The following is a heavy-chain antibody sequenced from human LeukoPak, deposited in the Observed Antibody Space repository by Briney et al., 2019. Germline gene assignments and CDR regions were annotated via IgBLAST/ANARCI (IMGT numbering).Heavy chain of an antibody. D-gene: IGHD5-18*01. J-gene: IGHJ2*01. V-gene: IGHV3-74*01. CDR2: INSDGSST. CDR1: GFTFSSYW. Sequence: PGGSLRLSCAASGFTFSSYWMHWVRQAPGKGLVWVSRINSDGSSTSYADSVKGRFTISRDSAKDTLYLQMNSLRAEDTAVYYCARMFTAMVPGWYFDLWGRGTLVTVSS. CDR3: ARMFTAMVPGWYFDL.